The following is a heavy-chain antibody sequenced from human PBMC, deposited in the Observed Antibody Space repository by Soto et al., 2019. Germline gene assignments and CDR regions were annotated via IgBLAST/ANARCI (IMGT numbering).Heavy chain of an antibody. CDR2: IIPILRIA. J-gene: IGHJ4*02. CDR1: GGTFSSYT. D-gene: IGHD4-17*01. V-gene: IGHV1-69*08. Sequence: QVQLVQSGAEVTKPGSSVKVSCKASGGTFSSYTISWVRQAPGQGLEWMGRIIPILRIANYAQKFQTRVTITADKSTSTAYMELSSLRSEDTAVYYCARDTADYGDHRGYLGEGTLVTVSS. CDR3: ARDTADYGDHRGY.